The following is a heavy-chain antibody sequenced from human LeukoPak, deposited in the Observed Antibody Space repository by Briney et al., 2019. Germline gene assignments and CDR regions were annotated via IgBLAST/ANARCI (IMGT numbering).Heavy chain of an antibody. J-gene: IGHJ4*02. Sequence: SGTLSLTCAVSGGSISSSNWWSWVRQPPGKGLEWIGEIYHSGSTNYNPSLKSRVTISVDKSKNQFSLKLSSVTAADTAVYYCARVPYDSSGPFDYWGQGTLVTVSS. CDR2: IYHSGST. CDR1: GGSISSSNW. V-gene: IGHV4-4*02. D-gene: IGHD3-22*01. CDR3: ARVPYDSSGPFDY.